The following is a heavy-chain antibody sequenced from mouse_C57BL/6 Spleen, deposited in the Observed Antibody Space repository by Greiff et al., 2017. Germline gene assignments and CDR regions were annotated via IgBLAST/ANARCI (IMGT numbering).Heavy chain of an antibody. CDR1: GYTFTSYW. J-gene: IGHJ3*01. V-gene: IGHV1-69*01. Sequence: VQLQQPGAELVMPGASVKLSCKASGYTFTSYWMHWVKQRPGQGLEWIGEIDPSDSYTNYNQKFKGKTTLTVDKSSSTAYMQLSSLTFEDSAVYYCARDGSGYGFAYWGQGTLVTVSA. D-gene: IGHD3-2*02. CDR3: ARDGSGYGFAY. CDR2: IDPSDSYT.